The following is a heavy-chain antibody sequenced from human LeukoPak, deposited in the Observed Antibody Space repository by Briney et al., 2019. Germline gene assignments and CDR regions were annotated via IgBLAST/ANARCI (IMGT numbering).Heavy chain of an antibody. CDR1: GFNISSYE. J-gene: IGHJ4*02. D-gene: IGHD2/OR15-2a*01. Sequence: GGSLRLSCVASGFNISSYEMIWVRQAPGKGLEWVSSISGSGGSTYYADSVKGRFTISRDNSKNTLYLQMNSLRAEDTAVYYCASPFFGYWGQGTLVTVSS. CDR3: ASPFFGY. V-gene: IGHV3-23*01. CDR2: ISGSGGST.